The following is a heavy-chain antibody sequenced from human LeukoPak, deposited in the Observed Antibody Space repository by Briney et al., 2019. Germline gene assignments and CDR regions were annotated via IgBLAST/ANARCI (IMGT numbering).Heavy chain of an antibody. CDR3: ARDYGGWFDP. CDR1: GFTFSSYA. Sequence: GGSLRLSCAASGFTFSSYAISWVRQAPGKGLEWVSSISSSSSYIYYADSVKGRFTISRDNAKNSLYLQMNSLRAEDTAVYYCARDYGGWFDPWGQGTLVTVSS. CDR2: ISSSSSYI. V-gene: IGHV3-21*01. J-gene: IGHJ5*02. D-gene: IGHD4-17*01.